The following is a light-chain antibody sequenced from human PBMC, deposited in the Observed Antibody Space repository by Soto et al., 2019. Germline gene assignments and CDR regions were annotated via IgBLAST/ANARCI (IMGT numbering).Light chain of an antibody. V-gene: IGLV2-23*02. CDR3: CSYAGSSTSLVV. Sequence: QSALTQPASVSGSPGQSITISCTGTSSDVGSYNLVSWYQQHPGKAPKLMIYGVSKRPSGVSNRFSGSKSGNTAYLTISGLQAEDEADYYCCSYAGSSTSLVVFGGGTKLTVL. J-gene: IGLJ2*01. CDR1: SSDVGSYNL. CDR2: GVS.